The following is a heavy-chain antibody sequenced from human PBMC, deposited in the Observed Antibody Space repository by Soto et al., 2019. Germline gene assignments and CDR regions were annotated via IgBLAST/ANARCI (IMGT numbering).Heavy chain of an antibody. CDR2: VSIGGST. J-gene: IGHJ4*02. CDR1: GFTFSSYA. CDR3: AKRRGAGGHFDY. D-gene: IGHD2-15*01. V-gene: IGHV3-23*01. Sequence: GGSLRLSFSASGFTFSSYARGWVRQGPGKGLEWVAVVSIGGSTHYADSVRGRFTISRDNSKNTLSLQMNSLTAEDTAVYFCAKRRGAGGHFDYWGQGALVTVYS.